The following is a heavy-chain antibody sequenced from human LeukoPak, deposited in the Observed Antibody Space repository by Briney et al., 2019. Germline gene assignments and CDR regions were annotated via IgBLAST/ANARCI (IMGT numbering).Heavy chain of an antibody. V-gene: IGHV4-39*07. J-gene: IGHJ4*02. CDR1: GGSFSSYY. D-gene: IGHD6-13*01. CDR2: IYYSGST. CDR3: ASGFLGYSSSWYYFDD. Sequence: SETLSLTCAVYGGSFSSYYWGWIRQPPGKGLEWIGSIYYSGSTYYNPSLKSRVTISVDTSKNQFSLKLSSVTAADTAVYYCASGFLGYSSSWYYFDDWGQGTLVTVSS.